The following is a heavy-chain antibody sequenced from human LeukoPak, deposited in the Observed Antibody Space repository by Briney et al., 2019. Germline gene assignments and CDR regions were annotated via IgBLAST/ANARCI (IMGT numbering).Heavy chain of an antibody. Sequence: PSETLSLTCAVYVGSFSGYYWSWIRQPPGKGLEWIGEINHSGSTNYNPSLKSRVTISVDTSKNQFSLKLSTMTAADTAVYYCVRQREGYFDLWGRGTLVTVSS. CDR2: INHSGST. V-gene: IGHV4-34*01. CDR1: VGSFSGYY. CDR3: VRQREGYFDL. J-gene: IGHJ2*01.